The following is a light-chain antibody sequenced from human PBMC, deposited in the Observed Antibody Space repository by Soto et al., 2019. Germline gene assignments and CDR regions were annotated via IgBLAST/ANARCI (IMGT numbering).Light chain of an antibody. CDR3: AAWDDSLNGYV. V-gene: IGLV1-44*01. CDR2: SNN. J-gene: IGLJ1*01. CDR1: SSNIGSNT. Sequence: QSVLTQPPSASGTPGRRVTISCSGSSSNIGSNTVTWYQQLPGTAPKLLIYSNNQRPSGVPDRFSGSKSVTSASLAISGLQSEDEADYYCAAWDDSLNGYVFGTGTKVTVL.